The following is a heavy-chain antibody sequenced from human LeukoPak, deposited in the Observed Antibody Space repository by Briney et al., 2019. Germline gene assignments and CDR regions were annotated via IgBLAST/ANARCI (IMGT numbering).Heavy chain of an antibody. CDR2: IKSKTDGGTT. D-gene: IGHD6-13*01. CDR1: GFTFSNAW. CDR3: TTDLGQDPGYSSSWGRDWFDP. V-gene: IGHV3-15*01. J-gene: IGHJ5*02. Sequence: TGGSLRLSCAASGFTFSNAWMSWVRQAPGKGLEWVARIKSKTDGGTTDYAAPVKGRFTISRDDSKNTLYLQMNSLKTEDTAVYYCTTDLGQDPGYSSSWGRDWFDPWGQGALVTVSS.